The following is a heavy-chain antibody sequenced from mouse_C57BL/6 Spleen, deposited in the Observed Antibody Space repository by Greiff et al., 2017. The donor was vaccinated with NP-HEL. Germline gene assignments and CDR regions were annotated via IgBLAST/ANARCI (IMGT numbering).Heavy chain of an antibody. Sequence: EVKLEESGPGLVKPSQSLSLTCSVTGYSITSGYYWNWIRQFPGNKLEWMGYISYDGSNNYNPSLKNRISITRDTSKNQFFLKLISVTTEDTATYYCARMDYDYNEGFAYWGQGTLVTVAA. V-gene: IGHV3-6*01. CDR1: GYSITSGYY. CDR2: ISYDGSN. J-gene: IGHJ3*01. CDR3: ARMDYDYNEGFAY. D-gene: IGHD2-4*01.